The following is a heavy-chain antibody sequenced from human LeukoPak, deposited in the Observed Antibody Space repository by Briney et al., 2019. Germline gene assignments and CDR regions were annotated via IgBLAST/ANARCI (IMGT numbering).Heavy chain of an antibody. CDR1: GFTFSSYW. CDR3: AREVYSSSRPADAFDI. V-gene: IGHV3-7*01. CDR2: IMHGGSEK. D-gene: IGHD6-13*01. J-gene: IGHJ3*02. Sequence: GGSLRLSCAASGFTFSSYWMSWVRQAPGKGLEWVANIMHGGSEKNYVDSVKGRFTISRDNAENSLYLQMDSLRAEDMAVYYCAREVYSSSRPADAFDIWGQGTMVTVSS.